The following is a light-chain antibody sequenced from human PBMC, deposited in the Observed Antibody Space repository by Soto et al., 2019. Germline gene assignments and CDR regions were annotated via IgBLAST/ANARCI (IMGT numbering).Light chain of an antibody. J-gene: IGKJ1*01. CDR2: AAS. V-gene: IGKV1-8*01. CDR3: QQYNSYPWT. CDR1: QGISSY. Sequence: AIRMTQSPSSLSASTGDRVTITCRASQGISSYLAWYQQKPGKAPKLLIYAASTLQSGVPSRFSGSGSGTEFTLTISSLQPDDFETYYCQQYNSYPWTLGQGTKVDIK.